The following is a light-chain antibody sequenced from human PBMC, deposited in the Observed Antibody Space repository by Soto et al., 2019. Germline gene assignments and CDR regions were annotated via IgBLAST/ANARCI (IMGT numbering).Light chain of an antibody. J-gene: IGKJ3*01. V-gene: IGKV1-27*01. CDR3: QKYRSLPV. CDR2: AAS. CDR1: QDIRNF. Sequence: DILMTQSPTSLSASVGERVTITCRASQDIRNFVARYQQKPGKAPKLLIYAASTLQSGVPSRFSGSGSGTDFTLTINSLQPEDVATYSCQKYRSLPVFGPGTKVEI.